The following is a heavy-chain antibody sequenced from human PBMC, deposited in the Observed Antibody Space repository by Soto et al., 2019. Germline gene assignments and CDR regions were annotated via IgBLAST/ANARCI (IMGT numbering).Heavy chain of an antibody. J-gene: IGHJ4*02. D-gene: IGHD5-12*01. CDR3: ARETYGGYDY. CDR1: GFNFSMYS. CDR2: IISNGEST. V-gene: IGHV3-64*02. Sequence: PGGSLRLSCAASGFNFSMYSMHWVRQSPGKGLEFVSIIISNGESTTYADSVKGRFTISRDNSKDTLYLQMGSLRLEDTALYYSARETYGGYDYWGQGTLVTVSS.